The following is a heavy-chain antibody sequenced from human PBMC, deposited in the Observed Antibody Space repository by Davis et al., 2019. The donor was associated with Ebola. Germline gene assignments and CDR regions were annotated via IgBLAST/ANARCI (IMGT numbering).Heavy chain of an antibody. J-gene: IGHJ4*02. CDR1: GFTFSSSW. CDR3: TRFSRGDLENY. Sequence: GGSLRLSCAVSGFTFSSSWMTWVRLVPGTGLERVGNIRQDGSENQYVGSVAGRFTISRDNAKNSLYLQMNSLRVEDTGVYYCTRFSRGDLENYWGQGTLVTVSS. D-gene: IGHD1-1*01. CDR2: IRQDGSEN. V-gene: IGHV3-7*01.